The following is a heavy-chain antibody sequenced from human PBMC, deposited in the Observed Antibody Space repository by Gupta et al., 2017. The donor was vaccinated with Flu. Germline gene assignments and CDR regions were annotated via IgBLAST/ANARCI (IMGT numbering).Heavy chain of an antibody. J-gene: IGHJ4*02. Sequence: IAWVRQMPGKGLEWMASIHPGASDSKYSPSFQGQVTISADKSISTAYLQWSSLRASDSAMYYCARLDLQRIDSWGQGTLVTVFS. V-gene: IGHV5-51*01. D-gene: IGHD6-25*01. CDR3: ARLDLQRIDS. CDR2: IHPGASDS.